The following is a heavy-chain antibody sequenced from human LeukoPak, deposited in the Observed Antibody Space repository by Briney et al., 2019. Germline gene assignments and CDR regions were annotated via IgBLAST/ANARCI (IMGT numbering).Heavy chain of an antibody. V-gene: IGHV3-21*01. Sequence: PGGSLRLSCAASGFTFSSYSMNSVRQAPGKGLEWVSSISSSSSYIYYADSVKGRFTISRDNAKNSLYLQMNSLRAEDTAVYYCARETLYQLLSLDYWGQGTLVTVSS. CDR3: ARETLYQLLSLDY. CDR1: GFTFSSYS. D-gene: IGHD2-2*01. CDR2: ISSSSSYI. J-gene: IGHJ4*02.